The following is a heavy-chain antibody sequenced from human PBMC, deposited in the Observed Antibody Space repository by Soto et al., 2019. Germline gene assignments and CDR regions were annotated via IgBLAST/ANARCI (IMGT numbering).Heavy chain of an antibody. D-gene: IGHD3-16*01. CDR1: GFTFSRYS. V-gene: IGHV3-30-3*01. J-gene: IGHJ3*01. CDR3: ARDPGCSYTFGCEGYEV. Sequence: QVQMVESGGGVVQPGRALRLSCAASGFTFSRYSMHWVRQTPGKGLEWVAVISHDGNTAHYADSVKGRFTISRDNSKNTLFLQMKSLRDEDAAIYYCARDPGCSYTFGCEGYEVWGQGTKVIVSA. CDR2: ISHDGNTA.